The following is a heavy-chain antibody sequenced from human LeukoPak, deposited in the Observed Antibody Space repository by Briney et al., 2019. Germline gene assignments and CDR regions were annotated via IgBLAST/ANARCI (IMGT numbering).Heavy chain of an antibody. D-gene: IGHD2-8*01. CDR1: GYTFTGYY. V-gene: IGHV1-2*06. CDR3: ARVRDIVLMVLDY. Sequence: ASVKVSCKASGYTFTGYYMHWVRQAPGQGLEWMGRINPNSGGTNYAQKFQGRVTMTRDTSISTAYMELSRLRSDDTAVYYCARVRDIVLMVLDYWGQGTLVTVSS. CDR2: INPNSGGT. J-gene: IGHJ4*02.